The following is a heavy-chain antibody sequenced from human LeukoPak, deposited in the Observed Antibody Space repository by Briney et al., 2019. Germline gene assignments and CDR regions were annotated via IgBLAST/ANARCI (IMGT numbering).Heavy chain of an antibody. V-gene: IGHV3-33*01. J-gene: IGHJ6*04. CDR1: GFTFSSYG. CDR2: IWYDGSNK. D-gene: IGHD6-13*01. CDR3: ASSSSWLFLNAEVNGMDV. Sequence: GGSLRLPCAASGFTFSSYGMHWVRQAPGKGLEWVAVIWYDGSNKYYADSVKGRFTISRDNSKNTLYLQMNSLRAEDTAVYYCASSSSWLFLNAEVNGMDVWGKGTTVTVSS.